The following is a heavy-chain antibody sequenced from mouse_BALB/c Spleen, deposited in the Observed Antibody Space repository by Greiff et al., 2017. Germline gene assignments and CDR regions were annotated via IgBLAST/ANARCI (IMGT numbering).Heavy chain of an antibody. V-gene: IGHV5-4*02. CDR1: GFTFSDYY. CDR2: ISDGGSYT. J-gene: IGHJ2*01. Sequence: EVQLVESGGGLVKPGGSLKLSCAASGFTFSDYYMYWVRQTPDKRLEWVATISDGGSYTYYPDSVKGRFTISRDNAKNNLYLQMSSLKSEDTAMYKCAREEDFDYWGQGTTLTVSS. CDR3: AREEDFDY.